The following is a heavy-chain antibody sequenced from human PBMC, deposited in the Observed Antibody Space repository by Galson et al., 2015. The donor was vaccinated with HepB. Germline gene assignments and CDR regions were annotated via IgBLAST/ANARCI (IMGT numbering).Heavy chain of an antibody. CDR1: GGSISSYY. CDR2: IYTSGST. J-gene: IGHJ6*03. CDR3: ARDYDYRGYYYMDV. D-gene: IGHD4-11*01. V-gene: IGHV4-4*07. Sequence: ETLSLTCTVSGGSISSYYWSWIRQPAGKGLEWIGRIYTSGSTNYNPSLKSRVTMSVDTSKNQFSLKLSSVTAADTAVYYCARDYDYRGYYYMDVWGKGTTVTVSS.